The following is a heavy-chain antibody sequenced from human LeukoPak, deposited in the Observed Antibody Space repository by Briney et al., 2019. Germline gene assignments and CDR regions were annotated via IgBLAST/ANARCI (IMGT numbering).Heavy chain of an antibody. J-gene: IGHJ4*02. V-gene: IGHV4-59*01. Sequence: SETLSLTCTVSGGSISSYYWRLVRQPPGKGLEWIGYIYYSGSTNYNPSLKSRVTISVDTSKNQFSLKLSSVTAADTAVYYCARGGGYGDSGDYWGQGTLVTVSS. CDR3: ARGGGYGDSGDY. CDR1: GGSISSYY. D-gene: IGHD4-17*01. CDR2: IYYSGST.